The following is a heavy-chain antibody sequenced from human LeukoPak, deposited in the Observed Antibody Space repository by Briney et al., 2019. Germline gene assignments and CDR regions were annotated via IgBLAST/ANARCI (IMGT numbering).Heavy chain of an antibody. CDR2: IKQDGSEK. D-gene: IGHD5-18*01. V-gene: IGHV3-7*01. J-gene: IGHJ4*02. CDR1: GFTFSSYW. CDR3: AKDWLAPDTAMATMALDFDY. Sequence: GGSLRLSCAASGFTFSSYWMSWVRQAPGKGLEWVANIKQDGSEKYYVDSVKGRFTISRDNAKNSLYLQMNSLRAEDTAVYYCAKDWLAPDTAMATMALDFDYWGQGTLVTVSS.